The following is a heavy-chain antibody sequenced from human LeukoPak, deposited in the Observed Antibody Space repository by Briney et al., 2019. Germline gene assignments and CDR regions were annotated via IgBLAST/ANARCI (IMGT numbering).Heavy chain of an antibody. Sequence: GGSLRLSCAASGFTVSSNYMSWVRQAPGKGLEWVSVIYSGGSTYYAYSVKGRFTISRDNSKNTLYLQMNSLRAEDTAVYYCARAHCSGGSCYPYYFDYWGQGTLVTVSS. CDR1: GFTVSSNY. CDR3: ARAHCSGGSCYPYYFDY. CDR2: IYSGGST. J-gene: IGHJ4*02. V-gene: IGHV3-66*01. D-gene: IGHD2-15*01.